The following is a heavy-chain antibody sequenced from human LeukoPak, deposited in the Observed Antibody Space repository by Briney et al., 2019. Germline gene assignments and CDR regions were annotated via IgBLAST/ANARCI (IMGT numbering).Heavy chain of an antibody. V-gene: IGHV3-30*02. CDR2: IRFNGGNK. D-gene: IGHD3-10*01. CDR1: GFTFSSYG. CDR3: AKEGSPFYGSSVEDYFDY. Sequence: GGSLRLSCAASGFTFSSYGMHWVRQAPGKGLEWVAFIRFNGGNKYYADSVKGRFTISRDNSKNTLYLQMNTLRAEDTAVYYCAKEGSPFYGSSVEDYFDYWGQGTLVTVSS. J-gene: IGHJ4*02.